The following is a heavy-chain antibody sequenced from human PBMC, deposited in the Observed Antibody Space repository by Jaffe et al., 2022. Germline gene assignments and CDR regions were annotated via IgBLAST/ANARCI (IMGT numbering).Heavy chain of an antibody. CDR2: IYPGDSDT. D-gene: IGHD3-10*01. CDR1: GYSFTSYW. CDR3: ARLVQYPGPFGYYYYYMDV. V-gene: IGHV5-51*03. Sequence: EVQLVQSGAEVKKPGESLKISCKGSGYSFTSYWIGWVRQMPGKGLEWMGIIYPGDSDTRYSPSFQGQVTISADKSISTAYLQWSSLKASDTAMYYCARLVQYPGPFGYYYYYMDVWGKGTTVTVSS. J-gene: IGHJ6*03.